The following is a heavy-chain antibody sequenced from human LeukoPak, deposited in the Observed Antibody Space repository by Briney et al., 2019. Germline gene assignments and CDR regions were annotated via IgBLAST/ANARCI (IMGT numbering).Heavy chain of an antibody. J-gene: IGHJ4*02. D-gene: IGHD2-21*02. Sequence: PGGSLRLSCTASGFTFGGYAMSWFRQAPGKGLEWVGFIRSKAYGGTTEYAASVKGRYTISRDDSKSIAYLQVNSLKTEDTAVYYCTRAPYCGGDCYSDYWGQGTLVTVSS. CDR2: IRSKAYGGTT. CDR3: TRAPYCGGDCYSDY. CDR1: GFTFGGYA. V-gene: IGHV3-49*03.